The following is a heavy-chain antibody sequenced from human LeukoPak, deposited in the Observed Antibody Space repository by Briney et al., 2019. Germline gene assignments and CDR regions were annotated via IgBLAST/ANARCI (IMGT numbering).Heavy chain of an antibody. Sequence: PGGSLRLSCAASGFTFSSYGMHWVRQAPGKGLEWVAVTSYDGSIKHYADSVKGRFTISRDNSKNTLYLQMNSLRAEDTAVYFCAKDLGYCSGGSCYRGDYYYGMDVWGQGTTVTVSS. CDR1: GFTFSSYG. V-gene: IGHV3-30*18. CDR2: TSYDGSIK. D-gene: IGHD2-15*01. J-gene: IGHJ6*02. CDR3: AKDLGYCSGGSCYRGDYYYGMDV.